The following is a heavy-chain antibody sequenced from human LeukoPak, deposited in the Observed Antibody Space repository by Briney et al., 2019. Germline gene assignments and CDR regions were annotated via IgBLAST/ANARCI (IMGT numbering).Heavy chain of an antibody. J-gene: IGHJ3*02. CDR3: ARGGSYYYDSSGWAFDI. CDR2: ISSSSSYI. V-gene: IGHV3-21*01. CDR1: GFTFSSYS. D-gene: IGHD3-22*01. Sequence: GGSLRLSCAASGFTFSSYSMNWVRQAPGKGLEWVSSISSSSSYIYYADSVKGRFTISRDNAKNSLYLQMNSLRAEDTAVYYCARGGSYYYDSSGWAFDIWGQGTMVTVSS.